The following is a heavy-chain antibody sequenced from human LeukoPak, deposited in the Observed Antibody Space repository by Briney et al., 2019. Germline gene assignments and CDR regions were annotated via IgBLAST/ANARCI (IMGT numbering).Heavy chain of an antibody. D-gene: IGHD2-2*01. CDR1: GGSISSSSYY. J-gene: IGHJ4*02. Sequence: SGTLSLTCTVSGGSISSSSYYWGWIRQPPGKGLEWIGSIYYSGSTYYNPSLKSRVTISVDTSKNQFSLKLSSVTAADTAVYYCATLSLEANCSSTSCYSVGVWGIYYFDYWGQGTLVTVSS. V-gene: IGHV4-39*01. CDR3: ATLSLEANCSSTSCYSVGVWGIYYFDY. CDR2: IYYSGST.